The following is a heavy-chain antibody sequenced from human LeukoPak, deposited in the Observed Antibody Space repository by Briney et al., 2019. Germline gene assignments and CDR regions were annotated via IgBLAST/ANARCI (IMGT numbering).Heavy chain of an antibody. CDR2: IYYSGCT. CDR3: ARAKDSSGYYPLYYFDN. D-gene: IGHD3-22*01. Sequence: SETLALTCTVSGGSISSSSYYWGWIRQPPGKGLEWIGNIYYSGCTYYNPSLESRVTMSLDTSKNQFSLKLSSVTAADTAVYYCARAKDSSGYYPLYYFDNWGQGTLVTVSS. J-gene: IGHJ4*02. V-gene: IGHV4-39*07. CDR1: GGSISSSSYY.